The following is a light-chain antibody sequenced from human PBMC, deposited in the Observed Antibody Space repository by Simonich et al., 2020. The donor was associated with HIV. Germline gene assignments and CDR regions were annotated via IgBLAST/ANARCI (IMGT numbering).Light chain of an antibody. CDR1: SSDVGGYNY. V-gene: IGLV2-14*01. J-gene: IGLJ3*02. CDR3: SSYTSSSTLV. Sequence: QSALTQPASVSGSPGQPITISCTGTSSDVGGYNYVSWYQPHPGKAPKLMIYDVRKRPSGVSNRFSGSKSGNTASLTISGLQAEDEADYYCSSYTSSSTLVFGGGTKLTVL. CDR2: DVR.